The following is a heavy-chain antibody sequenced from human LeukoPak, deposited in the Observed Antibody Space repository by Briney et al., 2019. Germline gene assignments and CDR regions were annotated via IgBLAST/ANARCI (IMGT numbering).Heavy chain of an antibody. J-gene: IGHJ4*02. D-gene: IGHD4-17*01. Sequence: GGSLRVSCAASGFTFSSDAMSWVRQAPGKGLEWVSTISGSGGSTYYADSVKGRFTISRDNSKNTLYLQMNSLRAEDTAVYYCAKAPTMSTVSYRGQGTLVTVSS. CDR3: AKAPTMSTVSY. CDR1: GFTFSSDA. V-gene: IGHV3-23*01. CDR2: ISGSGGST.